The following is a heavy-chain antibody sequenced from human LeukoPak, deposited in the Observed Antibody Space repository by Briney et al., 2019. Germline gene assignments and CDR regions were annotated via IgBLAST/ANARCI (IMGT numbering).Heavy chain of an antibody. J-gene: IGHJ4*02. D-gene: IGHD3-10*01. CDR3: AAGYFDY. CDR1: GFTFSSYG. CDR2: ISYDGSNK. Sequence: GGSLRLSCAASGFTFSSYGMHWVRQAPGKGLVWVAVISYDGSNKYYADSVKGRFTISRDSSKNTLYLQMNSLRAEDTAVYYCAAGYFDYWGQGTLVTVSS. V-gene: IGHV3-30*03.